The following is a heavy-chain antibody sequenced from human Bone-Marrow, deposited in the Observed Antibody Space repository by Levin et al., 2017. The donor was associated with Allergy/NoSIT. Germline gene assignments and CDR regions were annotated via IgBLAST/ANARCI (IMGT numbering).Heavy chain of an antibody. CDR3: ARRTGAGGYDY. D-gene: IGHD7-27*01. J-gene: IGHJ4*02. CDR1: GYPFISYT. Sequence: LGESLKISCKASGYPFISYTLHWVRQAPGQRLEWMGWINAGNGDTTYSHKFPGRVTFTRDTSANTAYMELSSLRSEDTAVYYCARRTGAGGYDYWGQGTLVTVSS. CDR2: INAGNGDT. V-gene: IGHV1-3*01.